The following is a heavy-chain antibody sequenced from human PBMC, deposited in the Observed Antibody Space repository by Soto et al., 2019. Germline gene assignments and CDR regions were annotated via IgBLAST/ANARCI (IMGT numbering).Heavy chain of an antibody. J-gene: IGHJ6*04. CDR3: ARHGGELLEDGVGMEV. CDR1: GGSISSSSYY. CDR2: IYYSGST. Sequence: SETLSLTCTVSGGSISSSSYYWGWIREAAGKGLELIGSIYYSGSTYYNPSLKSRVTISVDKSTNQFSLKLSSVTAADTAVYYCARHGGELLEDGVGMEVGGKGNTVT. D-gene: IGHD3-10*01. V-gene: IGHV4-39*01.